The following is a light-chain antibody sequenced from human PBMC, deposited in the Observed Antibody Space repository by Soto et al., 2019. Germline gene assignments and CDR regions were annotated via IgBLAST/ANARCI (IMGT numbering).Light chain of an antibody. J-gene: IGKJ1*01. Sequence: EIVWTQSPGTLSLSPGERATLSCRASQSVSSSYLAWYQQKPGHAPRLLIYGASSRATGIPDRFSGSGSGTDFTLTISRLEPEDFAVYYCQQYGSSSWTFGQGTKVEIK. V-gene: IGKV3-20*01. CDR3: QQYGSSSWT. CDR1: QSVSSSY. CDR2: GAS.